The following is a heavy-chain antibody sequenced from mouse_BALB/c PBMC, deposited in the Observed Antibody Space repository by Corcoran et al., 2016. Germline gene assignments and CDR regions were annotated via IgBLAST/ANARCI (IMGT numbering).Heavy chain of an antibody. CDR3: ARGPTASYY. CDR2: INTYTGEP. D-gene: IGHD1-2*01. V-gene: IGHV9-3-1*01. CDR1: GYTFTNYG. Sequence: QIQLVQSGPELKKPGETVKISCKASGYTFTNYGMNWVKQAPGKGLKWMGWINTYTGEPTYADDFKGRFAFSLETSASTAYLQINNLKNEDTTTYFGARGPTASYYWGQGTTLTVSS. J-gene: IGHJ2*01.